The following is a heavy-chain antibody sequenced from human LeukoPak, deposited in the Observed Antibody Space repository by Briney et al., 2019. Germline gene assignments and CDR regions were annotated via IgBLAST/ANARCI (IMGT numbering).Heavy chain of an antibody. CDR2: ISSSSSYI. CDR1: GFTFSSYS. D-gene: IGHD3-22*01. J-gene: IGHJ5*02. V-gene: IGHV3-21*01. CDR3: ARSMIVQNDWFDP. Sequence: GGSLRLSCAASGFTFSSYSMNWVRQAPGKGLEWVSSISSSSSYIYYADSVKGRFTISRDNAKNSLYLQMNSLRAEDTAVYYCARSMIVQNDWFDPWGQGTLVTVSS.